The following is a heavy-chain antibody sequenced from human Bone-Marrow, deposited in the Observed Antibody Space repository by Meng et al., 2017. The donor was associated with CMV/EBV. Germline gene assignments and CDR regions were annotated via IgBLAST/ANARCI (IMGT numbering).Heavy chain of an antibody. CDR3: ATPPPPPPWPNY. V-gene: IGHV3-23*01. CDR1: GFTFSSYS. CDR2: ISGSGGST. Sequence: GESLKISCAASGFTFSSYSMNWVRQAPGKGLEWVSAISGSGGSTYYADSVKGRFTISRDNSKNTLYLQLNSLRAEDTAVYYCATPPPPPPWPNYPGPRTPVTVSS. J-gene: IGHJ4*02.